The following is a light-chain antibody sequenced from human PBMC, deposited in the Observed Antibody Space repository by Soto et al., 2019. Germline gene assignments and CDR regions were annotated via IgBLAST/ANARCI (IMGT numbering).Light chain of an antibody. CDR3: QQYTDWPWGT. CDR2: WAS. Sequence: DIVMTQSPDSLAVSLGERATINCKSSQSVLYSSNNKNYLAWYQQKPGQPPKLLIYWASTRESGVPDRFSGSGSGTDFTLTISSLQPEDFAVYYCQQYTDWPWGTFGGGTKVDIK. CDR1: QSVLYSSNNKNY. V-gene: IGKV4-1*01. J-gene: IGKJ4*01.